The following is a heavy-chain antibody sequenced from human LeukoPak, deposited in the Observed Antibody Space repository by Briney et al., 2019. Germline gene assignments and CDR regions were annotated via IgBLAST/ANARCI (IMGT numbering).Heavy chain of an antibody. Sequence: SETLSLTCTVSGGSISSYYWSWIRQPAGKGLEWIGRIYTSGSTNYNPSLKSRVTMSVDTSKNQFSLKLSSVTAADTAVYYCARSGASMYYYGSGRISNWFDPCGQGTLVTVSS. D-gene: IGHD3-10*01. V-gene: IGHV4-4*07. J-gene: IGHJ5*02. CDR2: IYTSGST. CDR3: ARSGASMYYYGSGRISNWFDP. CDR1: GGSISSYY.